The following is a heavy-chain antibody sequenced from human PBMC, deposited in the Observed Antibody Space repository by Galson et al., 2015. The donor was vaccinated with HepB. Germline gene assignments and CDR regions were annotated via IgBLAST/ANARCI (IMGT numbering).Heavy chain of an antibody. J-gene: IGHJ6*02. CDR1: GFTFSSYS. Sequence: SLRLSCAASGFTFSSYSMNWVRQAPGKGLEWVSYISSSSTIYYADSVKGRFTISRDNAKNSLYLQMNSLRAEDTAVYYCARNYYYGMDVWGQGTTVTVSS. CDR3: ARNYYYGMDV. CDR2: ISSSSTI. V-gene: IGHV3-48*04.